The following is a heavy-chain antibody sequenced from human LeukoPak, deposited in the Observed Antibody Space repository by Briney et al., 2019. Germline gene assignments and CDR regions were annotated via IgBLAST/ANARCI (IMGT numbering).Heavy chain of an antibody. CDR2: ISGSGGST. Sequence: QPGGSLRLSCAASGFTFNSYAMSWVRQAPGKGLEWVSAISGSGGSTYYADSVKGRFTISSDNSKNTLYLQMNSLRAEDTAVYYCAKDSPDIVVVPSFDPWGQGTLVTVSS. CDR1: GFTFNSYA. D-gene: IGHD2-2*01. J-gene: IGHJ5*02. CDR3: AKDSPDIVVVPSFDP. V-gene: IGHV3-23*01.